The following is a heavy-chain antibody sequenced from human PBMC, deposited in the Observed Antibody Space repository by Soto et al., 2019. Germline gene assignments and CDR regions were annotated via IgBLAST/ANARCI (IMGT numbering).Heavy chain of an antibody. J-gene: IGHJ4*02. D-gene: IGHD3-22*01. V-gene: IGHV3-74*01. CDR1: RGAFGDYW. CDR2: INRDANDI. Sequence: GGSLRLSCEASRGAFGDYWMHWVRQAPGKGLVWVSRINRDANDIIYADSVKGRFTASRDNAKNMVFLQMNSLRAEDTAVYYCARPTYYYDSSGPPAYWGQGTLVTVSS. CDR3: ARPTYYYDSSGPPAY.